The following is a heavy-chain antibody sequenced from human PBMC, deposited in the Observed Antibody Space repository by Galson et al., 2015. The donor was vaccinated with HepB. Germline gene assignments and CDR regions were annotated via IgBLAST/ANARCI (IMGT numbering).Heavy chain of an antibody. D-gene: IGHD1-26*01. J-gene: IGHJ5*02. Sequence: LRLSCAASGFTFSSYWMSWVRQAPGKGLEWVANIKQDGSEKYYVDSVKGRFTISRDNARNSLYLQMNSLRAEDTAVYYCARDLGAGDNWFDPWGQGTLVTVSS. CDR3: ARDLGAGDNWFDP. CDR1: GFTFSSYW. CDR2: IKQDGSEK. V-gene: IGHV3-7*01.